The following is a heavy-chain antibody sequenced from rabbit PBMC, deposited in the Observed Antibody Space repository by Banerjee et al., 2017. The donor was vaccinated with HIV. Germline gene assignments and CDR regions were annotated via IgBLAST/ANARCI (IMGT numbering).Heavy chain of an antibody. CDR2: IYTGSSGST. CDR3: ARSAGSSYSLGFNL. J-gene: IGHJ4*01. V-gene: IGHV1S45*01. CDR1: GLDFSSSYW. Sequence: QEQLEESGGDLVKPEGSLTLTCTASGLDFSSSYWICWVRQAPGKGLEWIACIYTGSSGSTYYASWAKGRFTVSKTSSTTVTLQMTSLTAADTATYFCARSAGSSYSLGFNLWGPGTLVTVS. D-gene: IGHD8-1*01.